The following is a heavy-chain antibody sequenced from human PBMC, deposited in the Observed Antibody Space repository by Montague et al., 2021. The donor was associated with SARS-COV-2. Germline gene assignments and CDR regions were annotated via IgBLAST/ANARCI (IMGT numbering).Heavy chain of an antibody. CDR3: ATTGGPTTVAGPFDY. D-gene: IGHD6-19*01. J-gene: IGHJ4*02. Sequence: SETLSLTCAVSNYSVSSGYYWDWIRQPPGMGLEWIGTIYYSGSTDYNPXXKSRVTISVDTSRNQFSLKVSSVTAADTAVYYCATTGGPTTVAGPFDYWGQGTPVTVSS. V-gene: IGHV4-38-2*01. CDR1: NYSVSSGYY. CDR2: IYYSGST.